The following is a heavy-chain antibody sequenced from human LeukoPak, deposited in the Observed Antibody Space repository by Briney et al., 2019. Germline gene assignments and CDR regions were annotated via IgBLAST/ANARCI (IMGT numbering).Heavy chain of an antibody. D-gene: IGHD2-21*02. CDR2: INPNSGAT. V-gene: IGHV1-2*06. CDR1: GYTFTRYY. Sequence: ASVKVSCKPSGYTFTRYYMHWVRQAPGQGLEWMGRINPNSGATNYAQKFQGRVTMTRDTSISTAYMELTTLRSDDTAVYYCAKSIEYCGADCYGYFDLWGRGTLVTVTS. CDR3: AKSIEYCGADCYGYFDL. J-gene: IGHJ2*01.